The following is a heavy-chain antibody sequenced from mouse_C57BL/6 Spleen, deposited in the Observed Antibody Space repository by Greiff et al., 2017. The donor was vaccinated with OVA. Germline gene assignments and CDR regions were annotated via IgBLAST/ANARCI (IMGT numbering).Heavy chain of an antibody. Sequence: EVQVVESGGGLVQPGGSLSLSCAASGFTFTDYYMSWVRQPPGKALEWLGFIRNKANGYTTEYSASVKGRFTISRDNSQSILYLQMNALRAEDSATYYCARWGTVVADYWGQGTTLTVSS. V-gene: IGHV7-3*01. D-gene: IGHD1-1*01. J-gene: IGHJ2*01. CDR2: IRNKANGYTT. CDR1: GFTFTDYY. CDR3: ARWGTVVADY.